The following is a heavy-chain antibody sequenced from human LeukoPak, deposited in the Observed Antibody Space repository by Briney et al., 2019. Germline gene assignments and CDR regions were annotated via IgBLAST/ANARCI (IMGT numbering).Heavy chain of an antibody. CDR1: GGSPNSDY. Sequence: TSETLSLTCTVSGGSPNSDYWTWIRRPPGKGLEYIGYIHYTGSTYYNPSLKSRVIISVDTSKNQFSLKVSSVTAADTAVYYCARLPRGAFDIWGQGTMVTVSS. V-gene: IGHV4-59*01. CDR3: ARLPRGAFDI. D-gene: IGHD5-12*01. J-gene: IGHJ3*02. CDR2: IHYTGST.